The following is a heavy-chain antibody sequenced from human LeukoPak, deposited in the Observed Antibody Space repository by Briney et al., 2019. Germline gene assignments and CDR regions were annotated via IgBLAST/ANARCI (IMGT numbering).Heavy chain of an antibody. CDR3: ARSSYGSGSYYRKRNWFDP. D-gene: IGHD3-10*01. Sequence: GGSLRLSCAASGFTFSDYYMSWIRQAPGKGLEWVSYISSSGSTIYYADSVKGRFTISRDNAKNSLYLQMNSLRAEDTAVYYCARSSYGSGSYYRKRNWFDPWGQGTLVTVSS. V-gene: IGHV3-11*04. CDR2: ISSSGSTI. CDR1: GFTFSDYY. J-gene: IGHJ5*02.